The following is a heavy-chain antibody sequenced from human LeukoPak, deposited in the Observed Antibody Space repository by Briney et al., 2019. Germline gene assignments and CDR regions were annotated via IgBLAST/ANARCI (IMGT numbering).Heavy chain of an antibody. CDR1: GGSISSHY. CDR3: ARVGGYCSGGSCYPHYYYYMDV. J-gene: IGHJ6*03. D-gene: IGHD2-15*01. V-gene: IGHV4-59*11. Sequence: SETLSLTCTVSGGSISSHYWSWIRQPPGKGLEWVGYIYYSGSTNYNPSLKSRVTISVDTSKNQFSLKLSSVTAADTAVYYCARVGGYCSGGSCYPHYYYYMDVWGKGTTVTVSS. CDR2: IYYSGST.